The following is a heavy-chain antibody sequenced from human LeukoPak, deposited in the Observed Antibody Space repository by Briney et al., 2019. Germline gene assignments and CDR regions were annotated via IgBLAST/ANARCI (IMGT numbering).Heavy chain of an antibody. J-gene: IGHJ4*02. CDR2: RKHDGSER. CDR1: GFTFTSYW. V-gene: IGHV3-7*04. D-gene: IGHD2-21*02. Sequence: GGSLRLSCAASGFTFTSYWMTWVRQAPGKGLEWVANRKHDGSERYYVDSVKGRFTISRDNVKNSLFLQMDSLRAEDTAVYYCARGGLYGDYYFDYWGQGTLVTVTS. CDR3: ARGGLYGDYYFDY.